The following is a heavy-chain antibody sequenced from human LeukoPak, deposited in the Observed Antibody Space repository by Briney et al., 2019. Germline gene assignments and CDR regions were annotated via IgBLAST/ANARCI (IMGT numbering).Heavy chain of an antibody. D-gene: IGHD4-23*01. CDR3: ARHEPVVTLSSYYYGMDV. Sequence: GGSLRLSCAASGFTFNTYSMNWVRQAPGKGLECVSVISPDSTYIFYADSVRGRFTISRDNAKNSLYLQMNSLSAEDMAVYYCARHEPVVTLSSYYYGMDVWGQGTTVTVSS. V-gene: IGHV3-21*01. J-gene: IGHJ6*02. CDR1: GFTFNTYS. CDR2: ISPDSTYI.